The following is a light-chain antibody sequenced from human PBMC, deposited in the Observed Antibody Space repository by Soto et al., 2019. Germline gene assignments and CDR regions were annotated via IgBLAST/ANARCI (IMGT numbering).Light chain of an antibody. V-gene: IGKV3-20*01. CDR2: GAS. J-gene: IGKJ4*01. CDR3: QQYGSSPLT. CDR1: QSVSRNY. Sequence: EIVLTQSPGTLSLSPGERATLSCRASQSVSRNYLAWYQQKPGQAPRLLIYGASSRATGIPDRFIGSGSGTDFTLTTSGLEPEDFAVYYCQQYGSSPLTFGGGTKVEIK.